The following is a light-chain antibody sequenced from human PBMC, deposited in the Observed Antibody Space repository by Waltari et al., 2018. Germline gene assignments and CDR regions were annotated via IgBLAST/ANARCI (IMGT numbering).Light chain of an antibody. CDR3: QQYYTAPYT. J-gene: IGKJ2*01. CDR1: LSILYSSNNKNY. CDR2: WAS. Sequence: DIVMTQSPDALTVSLGEGATINCKSSLSILYSSNNKNYVAWYQQKPGQPPNLLIYWASTRESVVPDRCSGSVYGTAFTLTISGLQAENVAVYYCQQYYTAPYTFGQGTKLEIK. V-gene: IGKV4-1*01.